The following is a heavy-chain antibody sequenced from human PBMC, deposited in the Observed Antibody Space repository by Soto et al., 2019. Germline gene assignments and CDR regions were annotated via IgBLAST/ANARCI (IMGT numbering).Heavy chain of an antibody. J-gene: IGHJ5*02. CDR3: ASLFGP. V-gene: IGHV4-4*02. D-gene: IGHD3-16*01. CDR2: IYHDGRT. Sequence: SETLSLTCTVSSGSITTTTNWWTWLRQPPGKGLVWIGEIYHDGRTNYNPSLKSRVTMSVDKSTNQFSLSLTSVTAADTAVYYCASLFGPWGQGTLVTVSS. CDR1: SGSITTTTNW.